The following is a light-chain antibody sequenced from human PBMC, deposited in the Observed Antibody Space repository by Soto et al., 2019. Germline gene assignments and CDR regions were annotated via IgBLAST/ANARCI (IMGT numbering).Light chain of an antibody. CDR3: QQSYSTPLG. V-gene: IGKV1-39*01. CDR2: AAS. J-gene: IGKJ5*01. Sequence: DIKITHATSSLTASVEVRLTITSRASQSISVYLNWYQQKPGKAPKLLIYAASSLQSGVPSRFSGSGSGTDFTLTISSLQPEDFATYYCQQSYSTPLGFGQGTRLEIK. CDR1: QSISVY.